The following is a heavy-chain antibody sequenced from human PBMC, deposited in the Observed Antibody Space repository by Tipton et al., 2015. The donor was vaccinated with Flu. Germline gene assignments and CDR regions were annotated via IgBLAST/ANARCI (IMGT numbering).Heavy chain of an antibody. D-gene: IGHD3-3*01. CDR3: ARDKGSPSGYDY. Sequence: TLSLTCTVSGDSMRRDYYWSWIRQPPGKGLEWIGYIYYTGNTNYNPSLRSRVTISQDTSKNQFSLKMRSVTAADTAVYYCARDKGSPSGYDYWGQGALVTVSS. J-gene: IGHJ4*02. V-gene: IGHV4-59*01. CDR2: IYYTGNT. CDR1: GDSMRRDYY.